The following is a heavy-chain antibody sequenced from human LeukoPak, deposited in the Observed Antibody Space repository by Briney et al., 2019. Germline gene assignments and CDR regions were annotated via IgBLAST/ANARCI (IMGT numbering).Heavy chain of an antibody. Sequence: GGSLRLSCAASGFTFSSSGMNWVRQAPGKGLEWVSSISSTGNYIYYTESMKGRFTISRDNAKNSLFLQMNSLRAEDTAVYYCARAVYSSSWYLGFDPWGQGTLVTVSS. J-gene: IGHJ5*02. V-gene: IGHV3-21*04. CDR3: ARAVYSSSWYLGFDP. CDR1: GFTFSSSG. D-gene: IGHD6-13*01. CDR2: ISSTGNYI.